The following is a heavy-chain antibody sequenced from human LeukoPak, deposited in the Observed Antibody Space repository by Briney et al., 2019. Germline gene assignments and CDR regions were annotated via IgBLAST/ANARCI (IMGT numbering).Heavy chain of an antibody. J-gene: IGHJ4*02. CDR2: IIPIFGTA. D-gene: IGHD3-3*01. V-gene: IGHV1-69*13. Sequence: ASVKVSCKASGGTFSGYAISWVRQAPGQGLEWMGGIIPIFGTANYAQKFQGRVTITADESTSTAYMELSSLRSEDTAVYYCAREASSYSGYDFWSGYQHWGQGTLVTVSS. CDR3: AREASSYSGYDFWSGYQH. CDR1: GGTFSGYA.